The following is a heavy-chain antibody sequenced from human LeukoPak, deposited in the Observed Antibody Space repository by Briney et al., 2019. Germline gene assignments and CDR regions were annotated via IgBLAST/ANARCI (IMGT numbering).Heavy chain of an antibody. D-gene: IGHD3-3*01. CDR1: GFTFDDHG. CDR2: INWIGGST. CDR3: ARASPSLRFLEWLLMYYFDY. V-gene: IGHV3-20*04. Sequence: GGSLRLSCAASGFTFDDHGMSWVRQAPGKGLEWVSGINWIGGSTGYADSVKGRFTISRDNAKNSLYLQMNSLRAEDTALYYCARASPSLRFLEWLLMYYFDYWGQGTLVTVSS. J-gene: IGHJ4*02.